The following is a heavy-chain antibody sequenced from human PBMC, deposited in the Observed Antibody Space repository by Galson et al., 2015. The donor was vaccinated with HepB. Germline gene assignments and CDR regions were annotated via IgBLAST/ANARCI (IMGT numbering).Heavy chain of an antibody. V-gene: IGHV3-23*01. J-gene: IGHJ4*02. CDR1: GFTFSSYA. D-gene: IGHD3-3*01. Sequence: SLRLSCAASGFTFSSYAMSWVRQAPGKGLEWVSAISGSGGSTYYADSVKGRFTISRDNSKNTLYLQMNSLRAEDTAVYYCAKWGSDFGVVIHTTHFDYWGQGTLVTVSS. CDR3: AKWGSDFGVVIHTTHFDY. CDR2: ISGSGGST.